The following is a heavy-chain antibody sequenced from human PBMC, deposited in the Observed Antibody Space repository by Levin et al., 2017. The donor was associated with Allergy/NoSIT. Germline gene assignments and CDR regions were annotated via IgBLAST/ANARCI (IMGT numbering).Heavy chain of an antibody. CDR2: ISASGNNR. V-gene: IGHV3-21*01. J-gene: IGHJ4*02. CDR3: ARIQEPHYFDS. D-gene: IGHD1-14*01. CDR1: GFTFSTYS. Sequence: ASVKVSCAASGFTFSTYSMIWVRQAPGKGLEWVSSISASGNNRHYADSVKGRFTISRDNAKNSLYLQMNSLRAEDPAVYYCARIQEPHYFDSWGQGSLVTVSS.